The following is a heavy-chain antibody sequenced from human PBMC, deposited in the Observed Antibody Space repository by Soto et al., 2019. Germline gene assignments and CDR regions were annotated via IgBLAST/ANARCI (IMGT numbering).Heavy chain of an antibody. CDR2: IYPGDSDT. D-gene: IGHD3-10*01. V-gene: IGHV5-51*01. J-gene: IGHJ4*01. Sequence: GESLKISCKGSGYSFTTYWIAWVRQMPGKGLEWVGIIYPGDSDTRYSPSFEGHVTISVDKSISTAFLQRNSLKASDNAIYYCARQSTSAPKDYWGQGTLVTVSS. CDR3: ARQSTSAPKDY. CDR1: GYSFTTYW.